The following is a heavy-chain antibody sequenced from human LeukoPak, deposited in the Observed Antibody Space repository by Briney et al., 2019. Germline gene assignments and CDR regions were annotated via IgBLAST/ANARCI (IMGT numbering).Heavy chain of an antibody. CDR3: ARVPHYYDSSGYPTGGWFDP. CDR1: GYTFTGYY. V-gene: IGHV1-2*02. J-gene: IGHJ5*02. Sequence: GASVKVSCKASGYTFTGYYMHWVRQAPGQGLEWMGWINPNSGGTNYAQKFQGRVTMTRDTSISTAYMELSRLRSDDTAVYYCARVPHYYDSSGYPTGGWFDPWGQGTLVTVSS. CDR2: INPNSGGT. D-gene: IGHD3-22*01.